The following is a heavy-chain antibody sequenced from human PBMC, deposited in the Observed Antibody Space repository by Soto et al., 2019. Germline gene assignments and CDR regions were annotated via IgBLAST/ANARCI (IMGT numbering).Heavy chain of an antibody. J-gene: IGHJ4*02. CDR1: GFTFDDYA. CDR3: AKALGGYGGEFDY. CDR2: ISWNSGSI. V-gene: IGHV3-9*01. Sequence: EVQLVESGGGLVQPDRSLRLSCAASGFTFDDYAMHWVRQAPGKGLEWVSGISWNSGSIGYADSVKGRFTISRDNAKNPLYLQMNSLRAEDTALYYCAKALGGYGGEFDYWGQGTLVTVSS. D-gene: IGHD5-12*01.